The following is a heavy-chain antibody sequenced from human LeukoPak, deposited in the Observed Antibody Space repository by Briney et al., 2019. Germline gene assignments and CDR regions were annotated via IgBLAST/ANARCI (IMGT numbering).Heavy chain of an antibody. CDR3: SRGPIQLWVHNGMDV. V-gene: IGHV3-49*04. D-gene: IGHD5-18*01. CDR1: GFNLGDHA. Sequence: GGSLRLSCTTSGFNLGDHAMTWVRQAPGKGLEWVGFIRSKAYRGTTEYAASVKGRFTISRGDSKSVVYLQMNSLKSEDTAVYYCSRGPIQLWVHNGMDVWGQGTTVTVS. J-gene: IGHJ6*02. CDR2: IRSKAYRGTT.